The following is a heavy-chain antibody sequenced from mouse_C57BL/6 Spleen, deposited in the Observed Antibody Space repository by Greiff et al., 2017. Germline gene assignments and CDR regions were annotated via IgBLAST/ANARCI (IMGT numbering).Heavy chain of an antibody. CDR2: IDPSDSET. D-gene: IGHD2-2*01. J-gene: IGHJ2*01. CDR1: GYTFTSSW. CDR3: ARESYYGYDDYFDY. V-gene: IGHV1-52*01. Sequence: QVQLQQPGAELVRPGSSVKLSCKASGYTFTSSWMHWVKQRPIQGLEWIGNIDPSDSETHYTQKFQDKATLTVDKSSSTAYLQLSSLTSEDSAVYYCARESYYGYDDYFDYWGQGTTLTVSS.